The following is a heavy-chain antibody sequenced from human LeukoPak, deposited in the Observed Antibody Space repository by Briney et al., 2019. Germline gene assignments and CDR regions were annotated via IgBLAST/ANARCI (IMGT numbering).Heavy chain of an antibody. J-gene: IGHJ4*01. CDR2: MNSAGTTI. D-gene: IGHD1-1*01. V-gene: IGHV3-74*01. CDR3: IREVQVRASASLGL. CDR1: GFIISGFW. Sequence: GGSLRLSCAASGFIISGFWMHWVRQVPGEGLVWVARMNSAGTTINYADSVKGRFTISRDNVRNTLHLQMNNLSLEDTAVYFCIREVQVRASASLGLWGRGTLVTVS.